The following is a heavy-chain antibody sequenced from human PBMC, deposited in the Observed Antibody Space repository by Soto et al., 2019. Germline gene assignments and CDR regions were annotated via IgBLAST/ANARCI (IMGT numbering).Heavy chain of an antibody. D-gene: IGHD3-3*01. CDR3: ARSLSGVVIHYFDY. Sequence: GGSLRLSCAASGFTFSSYCMNWVRQAPGKGLEWVANIKQDGSQKYYVDSVKGRFTISRDNAKNSLYLQMNSLRAEDTAVYYCARSLSGVVIHYFDYWSQGTLVTVSS. CDR1: GFTFSSYC. CDR2: IKQDGSQK. V-gene: IGHV3-7*01. J-gene: IGHJ4*02.